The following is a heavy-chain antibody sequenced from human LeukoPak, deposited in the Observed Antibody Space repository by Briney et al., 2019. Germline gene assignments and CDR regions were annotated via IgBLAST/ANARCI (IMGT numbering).Heavy chain of an antibody. J-gene: IGHJ4*02. CDR1: GGSISSYY. Sequence: SETLSLTCTVSGGSISSYYWSWIRQPPGKGLEWIGYIYYSGSTNYNPSLKSRVTISVDTSKNQFSLKLSSVTAADTAVYYCARSYGSGNYVDYWGQGTLVTVSS. V-gene: IGHV4-59*08. CDR2: IYYSGST. D-gene: IGHD3-10*01. CDR3: ARSYGSGNYVDY.